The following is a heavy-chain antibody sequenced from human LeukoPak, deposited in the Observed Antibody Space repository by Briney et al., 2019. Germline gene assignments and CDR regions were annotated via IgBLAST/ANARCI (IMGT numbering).Heavy chain of an antibody. Sequence: SETLSLTCTVSGGSISSYYWSWIRQPPGKGLEWIGYIYYSGSTNYNPSLKSRVTISVYTSKNQFSLKLSSLTAAGTALYYCAGDLGTSFYYWGQGTLVTVSS. V-gene: IGHV4-59*01. CDR3: AGDLGTSFYY. D-gene: IGHD1-7*01. CDR2: IYYSGST. J-gene: IGHJ4*02. CDR1: GGSISSYY.